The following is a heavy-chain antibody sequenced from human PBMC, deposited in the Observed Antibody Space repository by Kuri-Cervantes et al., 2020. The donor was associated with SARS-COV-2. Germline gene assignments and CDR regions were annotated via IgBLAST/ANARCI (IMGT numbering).Heavy chain of an antibody. D-gene: IGHD3-9*01. CDR1: GGSISSHY. CDR3: ARVSYDTLTGYYLSPTFDY. Sequence: SETLSLTCTVSGGSISSHYWSWIRQPPGKGLEWIGYIYYSGSANYNPSLKSRVTISVDTSKNQFSLKLSSVTAADTAVYYCARVSYDTLTGYYLSPTFDYWGQGTLVTVSS. V-gene: IGHV4-59*11. CDR2: IYYSGSA. J-gene: IGHJ4*02.